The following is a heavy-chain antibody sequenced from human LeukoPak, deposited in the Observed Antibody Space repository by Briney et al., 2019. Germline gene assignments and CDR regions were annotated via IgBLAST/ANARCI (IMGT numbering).Heavy chain of an antibody. V-gene: IGHV4-4*07. CDR2: IYSSGST. CDR3: ARNSMVRGVLTD. Sequence: SETLSLTCTVSGGSISSYYWSWIRQSAGKGLEWIGRIYSSGSTNYNPSLKSRVTISVDTSKNQFSLKLSSVTAADTAVYYCARNSMVRGVLTDWGQGTLVTVSS. CDR1: GGSISSYY. J-gene: IGHJ4*02. D-gene: IGHD3-10*01.